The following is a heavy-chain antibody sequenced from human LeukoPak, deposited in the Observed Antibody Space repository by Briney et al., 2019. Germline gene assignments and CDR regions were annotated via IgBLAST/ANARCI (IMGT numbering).Heavy chain of an antibody. CDR2: INPNSGGT. CDR3: AREGYCSGGCCYQH. D-gene: IGHD2-15*01. Sequence: ASVKVSCKASGYTFTGYYMHWVRQAPGQGLEWMGRINPNSGGTNYAQKFQGRVTMTRDTSISTAYMELSRLRSDDTAVYYCAREGYCSGGCCYQHWGQGTLVTVSS. V-gene: IGHV1-2*06. CDR1: GYTFTGYY. J-gene: IGHJ4*02.